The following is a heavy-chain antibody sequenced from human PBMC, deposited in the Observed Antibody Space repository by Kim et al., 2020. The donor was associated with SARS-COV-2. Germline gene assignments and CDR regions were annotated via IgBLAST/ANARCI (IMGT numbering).Heavy chain of an antibody. V-gene: IGHV3-74*01. CDR3: ARAPYYDFWSGNYDLDY. CDR2: INSDGSST. CDR1: SFTFSSYW. Sequence: GGSLRLSCAASSFTFSSYWMHWVRQAPGKGLVWVSRINSDGSSTSYADSVKGRFTISRDNAKNTLYLQMNSLRVEDTAVYYCARAPYYDFWSGNYDLDYWGQGTLVTVSS. D-gene: IGHD3-3*01. J-gene: IGHJ4*02.